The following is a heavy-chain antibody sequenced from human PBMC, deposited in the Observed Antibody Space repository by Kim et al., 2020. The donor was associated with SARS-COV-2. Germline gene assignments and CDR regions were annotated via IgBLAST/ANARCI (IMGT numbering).Heavy chain of an antibody. D-gene: IGHD5-12*01. CDR3: ARGGRYSGYAAPYYFDY. J-gene: IGHJ4*02. CDR2: INHSGST. CDR1: GGSFSGYY. V-gene: IGHV4-34*01. Sequence: SETLSLTCAVYGGSFSGYYWSWIRQPPGKGLEWIGEINHSGSTNYNPSLKSRVTISVDTSKNQFSLKLSSVTAADTAVYYCARGGRYSGYAAPYYFDYWGQGTLVTVSS.